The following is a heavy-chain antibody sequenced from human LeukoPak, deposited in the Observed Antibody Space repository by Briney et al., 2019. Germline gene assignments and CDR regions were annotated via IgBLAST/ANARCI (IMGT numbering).Heavy chain of an antibody. Sequence: GESLKISCKGSGYSFTSYWIGWVRQMPGKGLEWMGIIYPGDSDTRYSPSFQGQVTISADKSISAAYLQWSSLKASDTAMYYCARPQSIDINWFDPWGQGTLVTVSS. CDR2: IYPGDSDT. V-gene: IGHV5-51*01. J-gene: IGHJ5*02. CDR3: ARPQSIDINWFDP. CDR1: GYSFTSYW. D-gene: IGHD6-6*01.